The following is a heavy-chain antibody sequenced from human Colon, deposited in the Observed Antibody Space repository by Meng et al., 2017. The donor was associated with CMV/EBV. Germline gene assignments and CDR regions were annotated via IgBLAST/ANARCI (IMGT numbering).Heavy chain of an antibody. CDR3: ARARVGYCSSTSCYQGGYYYYGMDV. Sequence: SETLSLTCTVSGASIISDSSYWSWIRQPPGKGLEWIGYIFYSGNTHYNPSLKSRVTISLDTSNNRFSLKLSSVTGADTAVYYCARARVGYCSSTSCYQGGYYYYGMDVWGQGTTVTVSS. J-gene: IGHJ6*02. CDR1: GASIISDSSY. CDR2: IFYSGNT. D-gene: IGHD2-2*01. V-gene: IGHV4-61*01.